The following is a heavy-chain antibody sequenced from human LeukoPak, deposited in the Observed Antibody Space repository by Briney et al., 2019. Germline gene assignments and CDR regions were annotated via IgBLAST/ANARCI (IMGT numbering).Heavy chain of an antibody. Sequence: GESLKIYCKGSGYSLTTHWLGWVRQMPGEGLEWMGIIYPGDSDTRYSPSFQGQVTISADKSTSTAYLQWSSLMASDTAMYYCARRNGGMYYDYWGQGTLVTVSS. CDR3: ARRNGGMYYDY. CDR2: IYPGDSDT. V-gene: IGHV5-51*01. CDR1: GYSLTTHW. D-gene: IGHD1-26*01. J-gene: IGHJ4*02.